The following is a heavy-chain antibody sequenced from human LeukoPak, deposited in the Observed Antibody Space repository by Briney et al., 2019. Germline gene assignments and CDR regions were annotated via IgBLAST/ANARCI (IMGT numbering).Heavy chain of an antibody. Sequence: KPSETLSLTCTVSGGSISSSSYYWSWIRQPAGKGLEWIGRIYTSGSTNYNPSLKSRVTISVDTSKNQFSLKLSSVTAADTAVYYCAREAGYCSSTSCQPKPYHYYYYMDVWGKGTTVTVSS. CDR3: AREAGYCSSTSCQPKPYHYYYYMDV. CDR2: IYTSGST. CDR1: GGSISSSSYY. J-gene: IGHJ6*03. V-gene: IGHV4-61*02. D-gene: IGHD2-2*01.